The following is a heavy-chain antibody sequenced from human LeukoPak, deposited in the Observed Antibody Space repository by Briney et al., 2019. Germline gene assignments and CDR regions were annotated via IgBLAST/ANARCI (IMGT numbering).Heavy chain of an antibody. CDR1: GYTFTSHD. J-gene: IGHJ6*03. CDR3: ARVESGYDWDYYYYMDV. Sequence: ASVKVSCKASGYTFTSHDINWVRQATGQGLEWMGWMNPNSGNTGYAQKFQGRVTITRNTSISTAYMELSSLRSEDTAVYYCARVESGYDWDYYYYMDVWGKGTTVTVSS. V-gene: IGHV1-8*03. CDR2: MNPNSGNT. D-gene: IGHD5-12*01.